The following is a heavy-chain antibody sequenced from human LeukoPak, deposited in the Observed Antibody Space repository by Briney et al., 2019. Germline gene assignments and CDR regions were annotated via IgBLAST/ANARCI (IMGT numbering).Heavy chain of an antibody. CDR2: INPDGSRI. CDR1: GFTFSTSW. V-gene: IGHV3-7*03. J-gene: IGHJ3*02. D-gene: IGHD2-2*01. Sequence: GGSLRLSCAASGFTFSTSWMTWVRQAPGKGLDWLGNINPDGSRINYVDSVKGRFTFSRDNAKNSLYLQMNSLRAEDTALYYCAKEVVQYQLLLVDAFDIWGQGTMVTVSS. CDR3: AKEVVQYQLLLVDAFDI.